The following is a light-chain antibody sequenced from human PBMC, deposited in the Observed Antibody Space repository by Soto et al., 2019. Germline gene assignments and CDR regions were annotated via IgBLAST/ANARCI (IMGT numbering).Light chain of an antibody. CDR3: SSYTSSTTLSI. CDR2: EVS. V-gene: IGLV2-14*01. J-gene: IGLJ2*01. Sequence: QSALTQPASVSGTPGQSITISCTGSNSDVGIYDFVSWYQHHPGRAPKLIVSEVSHRPSGVSNRFSGSKSGNTASLTISGLQSEDEADYYCSSYTSSTTLSIFGGGTKLTVL. CDR1: NSDVGIYDF.